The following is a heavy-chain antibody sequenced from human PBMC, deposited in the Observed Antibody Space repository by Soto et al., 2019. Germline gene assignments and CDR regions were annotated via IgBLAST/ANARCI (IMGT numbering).Heavy chain of an antibody. CDR2: IYYSGST. D-gene: IGHD5-18*01. CDR3: ARGLVRGYSYGYDY. V-gene: IGHV4-39*07. J-gene: IGHJ4*02. CDR1: GVSISSSSYY. Sequence: TLSLTCTVSGVSISSSSYYWGWIRQPPGKGLEWIGNIYYSGSTYYNPSLKSRVTISVDTSKNQFSLKLSSVTAADTAVYYCARGLVRGYSYGYDYWGQGTLVTVSS.